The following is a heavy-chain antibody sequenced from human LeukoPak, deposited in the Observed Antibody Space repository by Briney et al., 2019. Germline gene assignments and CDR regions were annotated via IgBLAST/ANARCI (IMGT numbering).Heavy chain of an antibody. CDR1: GFTFSSYA. J-gene: IGHJ4*02. Sequence: TGGSLRLSCAASGFTFSSYAMRWARQAPGEGLEWVAVISYDGSNKYYADSVKGRFTISRDNSKNTLYLQMNSLRAEDTAVYYCAREVGEMATTLDYWGQGTLVTVSS. D-gene: IGHD5-24*01. V-gene: IGHV3-30*01. CDR2: ISYDGSNK. CDR3: AREVGEMATTLDY.